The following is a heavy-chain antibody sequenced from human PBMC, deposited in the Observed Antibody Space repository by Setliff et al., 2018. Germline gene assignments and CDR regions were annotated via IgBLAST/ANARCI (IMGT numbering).Heavy chain of an antibody. CDR3: ARLGGWLTSPETPGAFDI. CDR2: IYLGDSDV. J-gene: IGHJ3*02. V-gene: IGHV5-51*01. CDR1: GYSFTNTW. Sequence: PGESLKISCKGSGYSFTNTWIGWVRQMPGKGLEWMGIIYLGDSDVRYSPSFQGQVTISADKSINTAYLQWSSLKASDTAIYYCARLGGWLTSPETPGAFDIWGQGTMGTVSS. D-gene: IGHD3-16*01.